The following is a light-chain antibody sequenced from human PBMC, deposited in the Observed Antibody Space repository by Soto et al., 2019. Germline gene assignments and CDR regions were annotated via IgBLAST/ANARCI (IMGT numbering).Light chain of an antibody. Sequence: QSVLTQPRSVSGSPGQSVSISCTGTRSEIGGYDYVSWYRQHPGKAPQLLIYDVTKRPSGVPGRFSGSKSANTASLTISGLQFEDEADYYCSSYRGGSTYVFGTGTKLTVL. CDR2: DVT. CDR3: SSYRGGSTYV. V-gene: IGLV2-11*01. J-gene: IGLJ1*01. CDR1: RSEIGGYDY.